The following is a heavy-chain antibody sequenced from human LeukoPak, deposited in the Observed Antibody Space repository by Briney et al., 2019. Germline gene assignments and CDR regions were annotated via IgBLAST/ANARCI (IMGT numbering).Heavy chain of an antibody. CDR3: AKAGAEANGRYYYDS. CDR1: GASINSRNSY. CDR2: IYYSGVT. D-gene: IGHD6-25*01. J-gene: IGHJ4*02. V-gene: IGHV4-39*02. Sequence: SETLSLTCTVSGASINSRNSYWGWMRQPQGEGLEWIATIYYSGVTYYNPSLNSRVTISADTSKNQFSLELSSVTAADTAVYYCAKAGAEANGRYYYDSWGQGTLVTVSS.